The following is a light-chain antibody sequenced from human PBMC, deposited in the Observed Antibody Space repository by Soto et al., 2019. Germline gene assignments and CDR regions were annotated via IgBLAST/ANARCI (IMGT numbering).Light chain of an antibody. CDR2: DVS. J-gene: IGLJ1*01. CDR3: SSYTSSSTYV. Sequence: QSALTQPASVSGSPGQSITISCTGTSSDVGGYNYVSWDQQHPGKAPKLMIYDVSIRPSGVSNRFSGSKSGNTASLTISGLQAEDEADYYCSSYTSSSTYVFGTGTKVTVL. CDR1: SSDVGGYNY. V-gene: IGLV2-14*01.